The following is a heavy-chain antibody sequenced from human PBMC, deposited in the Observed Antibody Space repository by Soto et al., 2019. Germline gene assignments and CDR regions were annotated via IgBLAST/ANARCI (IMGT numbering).Heavy chain of an antibody. J-gene: IGHJ4*02. CDR3: TTVGSSGYDV. D-gene: IGHD5-12*01. Sequence: VQLVESGGDLVKPGGSLRLSCAASGFTFSNYCMTWVRQVPGKGLEWVGSIKSKPAGGTIDYSAPVNGRFTISRDDSKHTVYLQTSSLKTEATAVYYCTTVGSSGYDVGGRGTLVTVS. V-gene: IGHV3-15*01. CDR2: IKSKPAGGTI. CDR1: GFTFSNYC.